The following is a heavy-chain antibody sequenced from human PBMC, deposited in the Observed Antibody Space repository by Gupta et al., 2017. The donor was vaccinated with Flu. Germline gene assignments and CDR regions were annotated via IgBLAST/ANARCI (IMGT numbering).Heavy chain of an antibody. Sequence: NTSGMNWVRQAPGKGLEWVSSISSSSSYIYYADSVKGRFTISRHNAKNSLYLQMNSLRAEDTAVYYCARAWDVTVAGTFDYWGQGTLVTVSS. V-gene: IGHV3-21*01. J-gene: IGHJ4*02. CDR1: NTSG. CDR3: ARAWDVTVAGTFDY. D-gene: IGHD6-19*01. CDR2: ISSSSSYI.